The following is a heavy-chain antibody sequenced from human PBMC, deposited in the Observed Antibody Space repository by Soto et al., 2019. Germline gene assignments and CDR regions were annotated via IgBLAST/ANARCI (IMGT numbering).Heavy chain of an antibody. CDR2: ISNTAITD. CDR3: ARDLHQMLPPKHSYFYLDV. V-gene: IGHV3-11*01. D-gene: IGHD2-2*01. CDR1: GFSFSDYS. Sequence: GGSLRLSCVASGFSFSDYSMTWMRQAPGGGLDFVAFISNTAITDYYADSVKGRFTISRDNARNSVYLQMDSLRAEDAAVYYCARDLHQMLPPKHSYFYLDVWRTGPPVTVPS. J-gene: IGHJ6*03.